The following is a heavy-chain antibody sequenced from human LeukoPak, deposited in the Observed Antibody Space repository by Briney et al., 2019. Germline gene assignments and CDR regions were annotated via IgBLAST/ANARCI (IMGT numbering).Heavy chain of an antibody. Sequence: GGSLRLSCAASGFSVSSNYMSWVRQAPGKGLEWVSITYNVGTTYYTDSVKGRFTISRDNSKNTLYLQMNSLRADDTAVYYCARGYGSGSYYFWGQGTLVTVSS. CDR1: GFSVSSNY. CDR3: ARGYGSGSYYF. CDR2: TYNVGTT. J-gene: IGHJ4*02. V-gene: IGHV3-66*01. D-gene: IGHD3-10*01.